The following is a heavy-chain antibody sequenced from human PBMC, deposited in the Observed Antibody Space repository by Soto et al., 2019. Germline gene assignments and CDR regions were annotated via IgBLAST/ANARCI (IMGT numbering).Heavy chain of an antibody. CDR2: ISGSGGST. D-gene: IGHD2-15*01. V-gene: IGHV3-23*01. CDR3: AKWIIPRHIVVVLAFDI. Sequence: GGSLRLSCAASGFTFSSYAMSWVRQAPGKGLEWVSAISGSGGSTYYADSVKGRFTISRDNSKNTLYLQMNSLRAEDTAVYYCAKWIIPRHIVVVLAFDICGQGTMVTV. J-gene: IGHJ3*02. CDR1: GFTFSSYA.